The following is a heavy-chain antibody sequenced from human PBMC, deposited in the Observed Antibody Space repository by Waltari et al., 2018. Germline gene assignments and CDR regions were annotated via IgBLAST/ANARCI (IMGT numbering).Heavy chain of an antibody. Sequence: QVQLVESGGGVVQPGGSLRLSCAASGFTFSSYGMHWVRQAPGKGLEWVAFIRYDGSNKYYAESVKGRFTISRDNSKNTLYLQMNSLRAEDTAVYYCANSYGSGSADVWGKGTTVTVSS. CDR2: IRYDGSNK. V-gene: IGHV3-30*02. CDR3: ANSYGSGSADV. J-gene: IGHJ6*04. D-gene: IGHD3-10*01. CDR1: GFTFSSYG.